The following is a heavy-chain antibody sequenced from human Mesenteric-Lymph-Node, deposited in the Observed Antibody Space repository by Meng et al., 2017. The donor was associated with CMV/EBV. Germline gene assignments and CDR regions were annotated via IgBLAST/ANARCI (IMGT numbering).Heavy chain of an antibody. V-gene: IGHV1-3*01. D-gene: IGHD6-19*01. Sequence: SGYTFTSYAMHWVRQAPGQRLEWMGWINAGNGNTKYSQKFQGRVTITRDTSASTAYMELSSLRSEDTAVYYCARSTYRNSWYLSFDYWGRGTLVTVSS. CDR3: ARSTYRNSWYLSFDY. CDR2: INAGNGNT. CDR1: GYTFTSYA. J-gene: IGHJ4*02.